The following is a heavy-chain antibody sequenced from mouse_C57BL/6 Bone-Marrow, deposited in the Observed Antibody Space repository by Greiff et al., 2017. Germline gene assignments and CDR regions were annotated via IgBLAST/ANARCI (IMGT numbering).Heavy chain of an antibody. Sequence: QVQLQQSGAELVKPGASVKISCKASGYAFSSYWMNWVKQRPGKGLEWIGQIYPGDGDTNYNGKFKGKATLTADKSSSTASMQLSSLTSEDSAVYFCARWDYGSSYDWYFDVWGTGTTVTVSS. CDR1: GYAFSSYW. CDR2: IYPGDGDT. J-gene: IGHJ1*03. V-gene: IGHV1-80*01. CDR3: ARWDYGSSYDWYFDV. D-gene: IGHD1-1*01.